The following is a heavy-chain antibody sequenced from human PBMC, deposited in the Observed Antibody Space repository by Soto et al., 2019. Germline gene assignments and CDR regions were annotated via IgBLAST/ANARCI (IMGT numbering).Heavy chain of an antibody. CDR3: ARGHPQLFICTNGVCPAVTAIRFDY. CDR2: INPSGGST. Sequence: ASVKVSCKASGYTFTSYYMHWVRQAPGQGLEWMGIINPSGGSTSYAQKFQGRVTMTRDTSTSTVYMELSSLRSEDTAVYYCARGHPQLFICTNGVCPAVTAIRFDYWGQGTLVTVSS. D-gene: IGHD2-8*01. CDR1: GYTFTSYY. J-gene: IGHJ4*02. V-gene: IGHV1-46*03.